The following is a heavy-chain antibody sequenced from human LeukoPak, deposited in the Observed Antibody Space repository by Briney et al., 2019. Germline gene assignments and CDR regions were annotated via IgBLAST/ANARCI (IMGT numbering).Heavy chain of an antibody. J-gene: IGHJ4*02. CDR3: AKDQRAWLLNYGFDY. CDR2: VSSTADNYK. CDR1: GFTFSTYN. Sequence: GGSLRLSCVASGFTFSTYNMHWVRQAPGKGLEWVSTVSSTADNYKYYADSVKGRFTISRDNAKNSLYLRMNSLRAEDTAVYYCAKDQRAWLLNYGFDYWGQGTLVTVSS. D-gene: IGHD3-22*01. V-gene: IGHV3-21*01.